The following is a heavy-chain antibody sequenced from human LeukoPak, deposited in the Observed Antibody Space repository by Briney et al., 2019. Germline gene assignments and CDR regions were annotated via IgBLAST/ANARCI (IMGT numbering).Heavy chain of an antibody. J-gene: IGHJ4*02. V-gene: IGHV1-69*13. CDR1: GGTFSSYA. CDR3: ARLDTPRHVDY. Sequence: ASVKVSCKASGGTFSSYAISWVRQAPGHGLEWMGGIIPIFGTANYAQEFQGRVTITADESTSTAYMELSSLRSEDTAVYYCARLDTPRHVDYWGQGTLVTVSS. CDR2: IIPIFGTA.